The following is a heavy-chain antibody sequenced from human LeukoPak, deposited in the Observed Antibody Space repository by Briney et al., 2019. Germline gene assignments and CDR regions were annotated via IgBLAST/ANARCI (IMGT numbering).Heavy chain of an antibody. J-gene: IGHJ3*01. V-gene: IGHV3-23*01. Sequence: PGGSLRLSCAASGFTFSSYAMSWVRQAPGKGVEWVSAISGSGGSTYYADSVKGRFTISRDNSKNTLYLQMNSLRAEDTAVYYCAKITGSGGGIENWGQGTMVTVSS. CDR3: AKITGSGGGIEN. D-gene: IGHD3-10*01. CDR2: ISGSGGST. CDR1: GFTFSSYA.